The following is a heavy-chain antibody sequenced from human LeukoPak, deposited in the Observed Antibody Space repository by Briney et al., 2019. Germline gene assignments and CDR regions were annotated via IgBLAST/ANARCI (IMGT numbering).Heavy chain of an antibody. V-gene: IGHV3-23*01. J-gene: IGHJ4*02. CDR2: ISGSGGST. CDR1: GFTVSSNY. CDR3: AKDQVLFFYDSSEGEFDQ. D-gene: IGHD3-22*01. Sequence: QPGGSLRLSCAASGFTVSSNYMSWVRQAPGKGLEWVSVISGSGGSTYYADSVKGRFTISRDNSKNTLYLQMNSLRAEDTAIYYCAKDQVLFFYDSSEGEFDQWGQGTLVTVSS.